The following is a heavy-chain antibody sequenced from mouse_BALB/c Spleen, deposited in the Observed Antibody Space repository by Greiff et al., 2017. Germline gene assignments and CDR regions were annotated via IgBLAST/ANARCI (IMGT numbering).Heavy chain of an antibody. Sequence: QVQLQQSAAELARPGASVKMSCKASGYTFTSYTMHWVKQRPGQGLEWIGYINPSSGYTEYNQKFKDKTTLTADKSSSTAYMQLSSLTSEDSAVYYCARSPLYGSSYGWFAYWGQGTLVTVSA. CDR1: GYTFTSYT. CDR3: ARSPLYGSSYGWFAY. D-gene: IGHD1-1*01. CDR2: INPSSGYT. J-gene: IGHJ3*01. V-gene: IGHV1-4*02.